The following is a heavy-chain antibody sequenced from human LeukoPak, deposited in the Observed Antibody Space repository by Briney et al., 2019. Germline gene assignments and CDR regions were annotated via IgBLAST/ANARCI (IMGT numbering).Heavy chain of an antibody. CDR2: ISAYNGNT. D-gene: IGHD3-10*01. J-gene: IGHJ3*02. CDR1: GYTFTSYG. CDR3: ARVRYYYGSGRDTSDAFDI. Sequence: GASVKVSCKASGYTFTSYGISWVRQAPGQGLEWMGWISAYNGNTNYAQKLQGRVTMTTDTSTSTAYMELRSLRSDDTAVYYCARVRYYYGSGRDTSDAFDIWGQGTMVTVSS. V-gene: IGHV1-18*01.